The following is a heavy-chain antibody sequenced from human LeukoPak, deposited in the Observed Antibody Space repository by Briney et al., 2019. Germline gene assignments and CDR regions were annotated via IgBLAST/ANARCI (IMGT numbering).Heavy chain of an antibody. V-gene: IGHV3-30*02. CDR2: IRYDGSNK. Sequence: PGGSLRLSCAASGFTFSSYGMHWVRQAPGKGLEWVAFIRYDGSNKYYADSVKGRFTISRDNSKNTLYLQMNSLRAEDTAVYYCAKLYYDSSGSNDYWGQGTLVTVSS. D-gene: IGHD3-22*01. J-gene: IGHJ4*02. CDR1: GFTFSSYG. CDR3: AKLYYDSSGSNDY.